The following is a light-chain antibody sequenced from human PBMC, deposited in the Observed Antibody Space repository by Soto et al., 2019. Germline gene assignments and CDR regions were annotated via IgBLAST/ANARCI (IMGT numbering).Light chain of an antibody. CDR2: DDA. V-gene: IGLV3-21*02. J-gene: IGLJ1*01. CDR3: LVWESSSDQYV. Sequence: SYELPQPPSVSVAPGQTARITCGGEKVENKNVHWYQQKAGQAPVLVVFDDADRPSGIPDRFSGSYSGNTATLTISRVEDGDEADYYCLVWESSSDQYVFGTGTKLTVL. CDR1: KVENKN.